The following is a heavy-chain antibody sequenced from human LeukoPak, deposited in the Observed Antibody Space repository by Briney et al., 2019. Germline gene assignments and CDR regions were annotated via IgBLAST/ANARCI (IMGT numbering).Heavy chain of an antibody. CDR3: GRGASWQGNVCEI. CDR2: IYSDGSNT. CDR1: GFTFSNYW. Sequence: GGSLRLSCAASGFTFSNYWMHWVRQAPGKGLEWVSRIYSDGSNTVYAEPVKGRFTISRDNAKNTLFLQMNSLRAEDTAVYYCGRGASWQGNVCEISGQGTMVTVSS. D-gene: IGHD3-10*01. V-gene: IGHV3-74*01. J-gene: IGHJ3*02.